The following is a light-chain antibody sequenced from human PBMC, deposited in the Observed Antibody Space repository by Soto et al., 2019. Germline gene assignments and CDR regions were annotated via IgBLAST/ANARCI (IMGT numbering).Light chain of an antibody. CDR3: SSYTSSSTLVV. CDR1: SSDVGGYNY. Sequence: QSVLTQPASVSGSPGQSITISCTGTSSDVGGYNYVSWYQQHPGKAPKLMIYEVSNRPSGVSNRFSGSKSGNTASLTISGLQAEDEADDYCSSYTSSSTLVVFGTGTKVTVL. J-gene: IGLJ1*01. V-gene: IGLV2-14*01. CDR2: EVS.